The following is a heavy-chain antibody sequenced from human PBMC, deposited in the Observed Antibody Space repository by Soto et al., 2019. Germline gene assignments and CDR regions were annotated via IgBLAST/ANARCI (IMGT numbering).Heavy chain of an antibody. Sequence: QPGGSLRLSCAASEFTFSNYAMSWVRQAPGKGLEWVSAISYGGGTTYYADSVKGRFTISRDNSKNTLYLQMNSLRAEDTAVYYSAKNPGYYYDSTGYHFDYWGQGTLVTVSS. J-gene: IGHJ4*02. V-gene: IGHV3-23*01. CDR1: EFTFSNYA. D-gene: IGHD3-22*01. CDR3: AKNPGYYYDSTGYHFDY. CDR2: ISYGGGTT.